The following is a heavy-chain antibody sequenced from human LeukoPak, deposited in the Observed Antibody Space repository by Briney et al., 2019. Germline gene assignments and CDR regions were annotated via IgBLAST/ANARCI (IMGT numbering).Heavy chain of an antibody. V-gene: IGHV5-51*01. Sequence: GESLKISCKGSGYSFTSYWIGWVRQMPGKGLEWMGIIYPGDSDTRYSPSFQGQVTISADKPISTAYQQWSSLKASDTAMYYCARQCGGDCYHYYYYGMDVWGQGTTVTVSS. CDR3: ARQCGGDCYHYYYYGMDV. CDR2: IYPGDSDT. CDR1: GYSFTSYW. D-gene: IGHD2-21*02. J-gene: IGHJ6*02.